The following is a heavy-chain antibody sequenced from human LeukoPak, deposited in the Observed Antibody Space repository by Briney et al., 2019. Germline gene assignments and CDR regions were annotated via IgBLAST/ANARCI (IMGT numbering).Heavy chain of an antibody. Sequence: GRSVSLSCAASGFNFKTHSMHWVRQAPGKGLDWVAGISYDGDNKYYADSVKGRFAVSRDNSKNTVDLQMDSLTPEDTGLYYCVRGSHGSGGTYLDYWGQGSLVTVSS. D-gene: IGHD3-10*01. V-gene: IGHV3-30*09. CDR2: ISYDGDNK. CDR1: GFNFKTHS. CDR3: VRGSHGSGGTYLDY. J-gene: IGHJ4*02.